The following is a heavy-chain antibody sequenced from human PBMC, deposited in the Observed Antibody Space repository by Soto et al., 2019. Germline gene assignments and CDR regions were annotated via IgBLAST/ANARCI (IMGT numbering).Heavy chain of an antibody. D-gene: IGHD6-13*01. V-gene: IGHV1-69*06. CDR3: ARGVSTAAAGINRGYYYYGMDV. J-gene: IGHJ6*02. CDR2: IIPIFGTA. CDR1: GGTFSSYA. Sequence: SVKVSCKASGGTFSSYAISWVRQAPGQGLEWMGGIIPIFGTANYAQKFQGRVTITADKSTSTAYMELSSLKSEDTAVYYCARGVSTAAAGINRGYYYYGMDVWGQGTTVTVSS.